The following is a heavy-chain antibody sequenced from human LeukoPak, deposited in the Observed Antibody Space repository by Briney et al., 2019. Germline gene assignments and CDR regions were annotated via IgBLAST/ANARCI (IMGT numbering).Heavy chain of an antibody. CDR3: AKDMGYFTGMDV. CDR1: GFTFSSYA. Sequence: GGSLRLSCAASGFTFSSYAMSWVRQAPGKGLEWVSLIRGSGGSTYYADSVRGRFTISRDNSKNTLYLQMNSLRAEDTAVYYCAKDMGYFTGMDVWGQGTTVTVSS. D-gene: IGHD2-8*01. CDR2: IRGSGGST. J-gene: IGHJ6*02. V-gene: IGHV3-23*01.